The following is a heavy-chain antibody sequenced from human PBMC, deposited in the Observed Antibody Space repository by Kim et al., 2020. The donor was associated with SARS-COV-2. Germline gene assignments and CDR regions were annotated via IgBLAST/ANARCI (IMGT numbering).Heavy chain of an antibody. J-gene: IGHJ4*02. D-gene: IGHD3-16*01. CDR2: KWSDGSHK. CDR3: AKDEGDGVPSPLEY. V-gene: IGHV3-33*06. CDR1: GFTFSNYT. Sequence: GGSLRLSCAASGFTFSNYTMHWVRQAPGKGLEWVALKWSDGSHKYYADSVKGRFTISRDNSKNTMYLQMNSLRAEDTAVYYCAKDEGDGVPSPLEYWGQGSLATVSS.